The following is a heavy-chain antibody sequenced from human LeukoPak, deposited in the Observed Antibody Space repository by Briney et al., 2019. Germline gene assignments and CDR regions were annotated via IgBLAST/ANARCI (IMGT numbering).Heavy chain of an antibody. Sequence: PSETLSLTCTVSGGSISSSSYYWGWIRQPPGKGLEWIGSIYYSGSTYYNPSLKSRVTISVDTSKNQFSLKLSSVTAADTAVYYCAGIYNGGDDVINWFDPWGQGTLVTVSS. D-gene: IGHD1-1*01. J-gene: IGHJ5*02. CDR2: IYYSGST. CDR1: GGSISSSSYY. V-gene: IGHV4-39*07. CDR3: AGIYNGGDDVINWFDP.